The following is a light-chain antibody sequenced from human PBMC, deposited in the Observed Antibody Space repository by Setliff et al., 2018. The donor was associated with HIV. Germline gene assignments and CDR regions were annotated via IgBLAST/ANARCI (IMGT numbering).Light chain of an antibody. CDR3: SSYSSISTQI. J-gene: IGLJ1*01. CDR2: DVT. CDR1: DSDIGTYDS. V-gene: IGLV2-11*01. Sequence: LTQPRSVSGSPGQSVTISCTGSDSDIGTYDSVSWYQQRPGAAPKLVMSDVTERPSGIPDRFSGSKSADTASLTISGLRSEDEADYYCSSYSSISTQIFGTGTKATV.